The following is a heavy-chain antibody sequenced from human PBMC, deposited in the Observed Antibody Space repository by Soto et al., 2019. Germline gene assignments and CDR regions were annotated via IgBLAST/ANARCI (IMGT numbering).Heavy chain of an antibody. CDR2: ISGSGGST. V-gene: IGHV3-23*01. D-gene: IGHD4-17*01. CDR3: AKRTVGWYFDL. J-gene: IGHJ2*01. Sequence: EVQLLESGGGLVQPGGSLRLSCAASGFTFSSYAMSWVRQAPGKGLEWVSAISGSGGSTYYADSVRGRLTISRDNSKNTLYLQMNILRAEDTAVYYCAKRTVGWYFDLWGRGTLVTVSS. CDR1: GFTFSSYA.